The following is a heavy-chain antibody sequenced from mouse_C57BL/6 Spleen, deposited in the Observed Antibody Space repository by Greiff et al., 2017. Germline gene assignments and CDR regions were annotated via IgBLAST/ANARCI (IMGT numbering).Heavy chain of an antibody. V-gene: IGHV14-1*01. J-gene: IGHJ4*01. CDR2: IDPEDGGT. CDR1: GFNIKDYY. CDR3: ARTYYGSNDAMDY. D-gene: IGHD2-10*01. Sequence: VQLQQSGAALVRPGASVKLSCTASGFNIKDYYMHWVKQRPEQGLEWIGGIDPEDGGTEYDQKFQGKATMTVDTSSNTAYLQLSSLTSEDSAVYYCARTYYGSNDAMDYWGQGTTLTVSS.